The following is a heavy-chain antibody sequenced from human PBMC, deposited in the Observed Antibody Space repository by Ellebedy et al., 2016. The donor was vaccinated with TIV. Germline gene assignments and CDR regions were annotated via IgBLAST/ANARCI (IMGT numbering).Heavy chain of an antibody. CDR3: CLGPAATVPD. CDR1: GFIFSNYN. V-gene: IGHV3-30*03. CDR2: ISFEKSKK. Sequence: GGSLRLSCAASGFIFSNYNMHWVRQAPGKGLEWVAAISFEKSKKYAGSVKGRFTISRDNSKSTLYLQMNSLRLEDTAVYYCCLGPAATVPDWGQGTLVTVSS. D-gene: IGHD2-15*01. J-gene: IGHJ4*02.